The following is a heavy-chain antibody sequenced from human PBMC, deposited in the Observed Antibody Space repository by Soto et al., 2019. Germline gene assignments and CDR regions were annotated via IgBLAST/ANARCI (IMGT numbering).Heavy chain of an antibody. CDR1: GGAINEHY. J-gene: IGHJ4*02. D-gene: IGHD3-9*01. Sequence: KSSETLSLTCTVSGGAINEHYWSYIRQPPGKGLEWIGYIYYNGNTNYNPSLESRVTISVDRSKNQFSLRLTSLTAADTAVYYCARVRTGYFDYWGRGALVTVSS. CDR2: IYYNGNT. CDR3: ARVRTGYFDY. V-gene: IGHV4-59*11.